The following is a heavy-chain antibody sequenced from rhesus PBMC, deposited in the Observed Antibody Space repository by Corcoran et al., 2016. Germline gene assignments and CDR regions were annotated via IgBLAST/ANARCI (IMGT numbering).Heavy chain of an antibody. J-gene: IGHJ4*01. CDR1: GYSISSGYG. CDR2: IGGSSGST. CDR3: ARALAGTTDY. V-gene: IGHV4-127*01. D-gene: IGHD1-14*01. Sequence: QVQLQESGPGLVKPSETLSLTCAVSGYSISSGYGWSRIRQPPGKGLEWIGIIGGSSGSTNYNPSLKSRVTISQDTSKNQFSLKLSSVTAADTAVYYCARALAGTTDYWGQGVLVTVSS.